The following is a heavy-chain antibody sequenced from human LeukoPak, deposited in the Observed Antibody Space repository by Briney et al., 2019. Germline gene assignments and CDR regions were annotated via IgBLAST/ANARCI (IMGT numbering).Heavy chain of an antibody. D-gene: IGHD6-19*01. Sequence: GGSLRLPCAASGFTFSSYAMHWVRQAPGKGLEWVAVISYDGSNKYYADSVKGRFTISRDNSKNTLYLQMNSLRAEDTAVYYCARGSIAVALFNYFDYWGQGTLVTVSS. J-gene: IGHJ4*02. CDR3: ARGSIAVALFNYFDY. CDR2: ISYDGSNK. CDR1: GFTFSSYA. V-gene: IGHV3-30-3*01.